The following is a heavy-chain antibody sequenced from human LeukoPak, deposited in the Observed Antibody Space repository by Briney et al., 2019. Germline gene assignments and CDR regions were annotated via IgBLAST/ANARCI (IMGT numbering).Heavy chain of an antibody. J-gene: IGHJ4*02. CDR3: ARKNGLDY. Sequence: GGSLRLSCAASGFTFSSYIMNWVRQAPGKGLEWVSSISTSSSYIYYADSVKGRFTVSRDNAKNSLYLQMNSLRAEDTAVYYCARKNGLDYWGQGTLVTVSS. V-gene: IGHV3-21*01. CDR2: ISTSSSYI. CDR1: GFTFSSYI.